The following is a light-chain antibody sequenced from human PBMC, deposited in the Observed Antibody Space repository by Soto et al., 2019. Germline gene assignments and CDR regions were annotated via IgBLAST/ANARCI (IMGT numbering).Light chain of an antibody. J-gene: IGKJ5*01. CDR3: QQRSNWPT. V-gene: IGKV3-11*01. Sequence: DIVLTQSPASLSFSPGERAPLSCRASQSVYTYLAWYQQKPGQAPRLLIYDASNRATGIPARFSGSGSGTDFTLTISSLEPEDFAVYYCQQRSNWPTFGQGTRLEIK. CDR2: DAS. CDR1: QSVYTY.